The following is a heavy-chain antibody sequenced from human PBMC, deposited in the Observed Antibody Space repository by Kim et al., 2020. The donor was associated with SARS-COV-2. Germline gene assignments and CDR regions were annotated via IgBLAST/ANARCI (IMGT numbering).Heavy chain of an antibody. D-gene: IGHD3-10*01. V-gene: IGHV3-9*01. CDR1: GFTFDDYA. CDR2: ISWNSGSI. CDR3: AKEPDEDYYGSGSYGY. J-gene: IGHJ4*02. Sequence: GGSLRLSCAASGFTFDDYAMHWVRQAPGKGLEWVSGISWNSGSIGYADSVKGRFTISRDNAKNSLYLQMNSLRAEDTALYYCAKEPDEDYYGSGSYGYWGQGTLVTVSS.